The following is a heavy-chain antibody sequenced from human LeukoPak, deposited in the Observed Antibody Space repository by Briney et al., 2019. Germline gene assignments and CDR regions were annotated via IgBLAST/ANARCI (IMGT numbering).Heavy chain of an antibody. J-gene: IGHJ3*02. D-gene: IGHD3-10*01. CDR1: GYSFTSFA. V-gene: IGHV1-2*02. Sequence: ASVKVSCKASGYSFTSFAMNWVRQAPGQGLEWMGWVNPKSGGTNYAQKFQGRVTMTRDTSISTAYMDMSSLRSDDTAVYYCARNLWFGESSDAFDMWGQGTMVTVSS. CDR3: ARNLWFGESSDAFDM. CDR2: VNPKSGGT.